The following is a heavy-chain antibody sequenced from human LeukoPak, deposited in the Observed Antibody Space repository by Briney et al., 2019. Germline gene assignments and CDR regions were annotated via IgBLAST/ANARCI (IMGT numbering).Heavy chain of an antibody. Sequence: GGSLRLSCAASGLTVTDNYMNWVRQSSGKGLEWVSSISSSSGYIFYADSVKGRFTISRDNSKNIVYLQMDSLRVDDTALYYCARGGYQPYYYMDVWGTGTTVTVSS. V-gene: IGHV3-21*01. CDR2: ISSSSGYI. D-gene: IGHD2-2*01. J-gene: IGHJ6*03. CDR3: ARGGYQPYYYMDV. CDR1: GLTVTDNY.